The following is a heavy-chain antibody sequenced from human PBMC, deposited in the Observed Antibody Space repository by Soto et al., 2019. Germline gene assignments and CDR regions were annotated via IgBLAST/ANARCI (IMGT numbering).Heavy chain of an antibody. J-gene: IGHJ6*02. V-gene: IGHV1-18*01. CDR1: GYTFTRYG. CDR3: AMVDVYVTTSPQDV. CDR2: INTYNGNT. Sequence: ASVKVSCKASGYTFTRYGIGWARQAPGQGLEWMGWINTYNGNTNYAQNVQGRVTLTTDTSTSTAYMELRSLRSNDTAIYYCAMVDVYVTTSPQDVWGQGTTVTVS. D-gene: IGHD3-16*01.